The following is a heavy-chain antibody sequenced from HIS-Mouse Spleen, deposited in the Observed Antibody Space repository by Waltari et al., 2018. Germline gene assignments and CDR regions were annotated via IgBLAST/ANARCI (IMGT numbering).Heavy chain of an antibody. Sequence: QLQLQESGPGLVKPSETLSLTCTVPGGSISSSSYYWGWIRQPPGKGLEWIGSFYYSGSTYYNTSHKSRVTISVATSKNQFSLKLGSVTAADTAVDYCARDLGYSSSWYHNWFDPWGQGTLVTVSS. CDR2: FYYSGST. CDR3: ARDLGYSSSWYHNWFDP. J-gene: IGHJ5*02. D-gene: IGHD6-13*01. CDR1: GGSISSSSYY. V-gene: IGHV4-39*07.